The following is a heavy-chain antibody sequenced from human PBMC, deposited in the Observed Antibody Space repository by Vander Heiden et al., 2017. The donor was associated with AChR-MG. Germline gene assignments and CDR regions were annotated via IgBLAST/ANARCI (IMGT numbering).Heavy chain of an antibody. CDR1: GFTFSSHA. V-gene: IGHV3-23*01. D-gene: IGHD3-10*01. CDR3: ATTARSYYGSGWFDP. J-gene: IGHJ5*02. CDR2: ISGGGGST. Sequence: EVQPLESGRGLVQPGGSLRLSSAASGFTFSSHAMGWFRQAQGKGLVGVSAISGGGGSTYYADSVKGRFTSSRDNSKNTLYLQMNSLRAEDTAVYYCATTARSYYGSGWFDPWGQGTLVTVSS.